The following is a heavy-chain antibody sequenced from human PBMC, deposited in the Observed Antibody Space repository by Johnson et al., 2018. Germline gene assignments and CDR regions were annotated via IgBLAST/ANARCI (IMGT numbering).Heavy chain of an antibody. V-gene: IGHV3-21*01. Sequence: VQLVESGGGLVKPGGSLRLSCAASGFTFSSYFMNWVRQAPGKGMEWVSSISSSSSYIYYADSVKGRFTISRDNAKNSLYLQMNRLRAEDTAVYYWWGGEEKYYYVSSGYYSGSYYYMDVWGKGTTVTVSS. CDR3: WGGEEKYYYVSSGYYSGSYYYMDV. D-gene: IGHD3-22*01. CDR1: GFTFSSYF. J-gene: IGHJ6*03. CDR2: ISSSSSYI.